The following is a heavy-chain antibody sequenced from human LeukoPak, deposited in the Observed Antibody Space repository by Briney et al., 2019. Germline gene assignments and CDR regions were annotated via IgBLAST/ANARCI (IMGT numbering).Heavy chain of an antibody. V-gene: IGHV2-5*02. CDR2: IYWDDDK. J-gene: IGHJ4*02. CDR1: GFSLSTSGVG. D-gene: IGHD3-22*01. CDR3: AHRKEIHHRYYYDSSGYYAFDY. Sequence: SGPTLVNPTQTLTLTCTFSGFSLSTSGVGVGWIRQPPGKALEWLVLIYWDDDKRYSPSLKSRLTITKDTSKNQVVLTMTNMDPVDTATYYCAHRKEIHHRYYYDSSGYYAFDYWGQGTLVTVSS.